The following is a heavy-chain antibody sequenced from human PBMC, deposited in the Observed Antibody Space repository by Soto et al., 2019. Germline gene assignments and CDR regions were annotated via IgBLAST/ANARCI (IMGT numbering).Heavy chain of an antibody. CDR1: GYTFSGFY. CDR3: AKDPLEIQLWPKYYFDY. Sequence: ASVKVSCKSSGYTFSGFYIHWVRQAPGQGLEWMGWVDPNTGGTKFAQRFQGRVTMSRDTSINTAYMELNSLRAEDTAVYYCAKDPLEIQLWPKYYFDYWGQGTLVTVSS. CDR2: VDPNTGGT. J-gene: IGHJ4*02. D-gene: IGHD5-18*01. V-gene: IGHV1-2*02.